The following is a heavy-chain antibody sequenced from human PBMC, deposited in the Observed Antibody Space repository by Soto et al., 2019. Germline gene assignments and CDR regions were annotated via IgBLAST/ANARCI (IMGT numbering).Heavy chain of an antibody. V-gene: IGHV3-30*18. CDR2: ISYDGKNE. CDR3: TEEDVGVPGSSAVDL. J-gene: IGHJ3*01. CDR1: GFSASNNF. Sequence: QVHLVDSGGGVVQPGRSLRLSCADSGFSASNNFMHWVRQAPGKGLEWVAAISYDGKNEWYVDSVKGRFTTSRDNTKKTVDLRLSSLRVEDTAGYYCTEEDVGVPGSSAVDLGGVGTMVTVSS. D-gene: IGHD2-21*01.